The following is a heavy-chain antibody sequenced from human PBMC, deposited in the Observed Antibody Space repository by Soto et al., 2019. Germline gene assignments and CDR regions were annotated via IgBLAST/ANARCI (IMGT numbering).Heavy chain of an antibody. Sequence: QLQLQESGPGLVKPSETLSLTCSVSGGSLSSVSYYWGWIRQPPGKGLEWIGSIYYSGSAYYSPSLNSRVTMSVDTSKNQVSLELRSVTAADTAVYYCARLHCNSPNCVPLDPWGQGTLVTVSS. D-gene: IGHD2-2*01. J-gene: IGHJ5*02. CDR1: GGSLSSVSYY. CDR2: IYYSGSA. V-gene: IGHV4-39*01. CDR3: ARLHCNSPNCVPLDP.